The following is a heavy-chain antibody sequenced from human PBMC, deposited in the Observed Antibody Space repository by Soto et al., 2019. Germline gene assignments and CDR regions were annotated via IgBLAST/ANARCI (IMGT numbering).Heavy chain of an antibody. Sequence: PGGSLRLSCAASGFTFSSYGMHWVRQAPGKGLEWVAVIWYDGSNKYYADSVKGRFTISRDNSKNTLYLQMNSLRAEDTAVYYCAKGRESYCSSTSCYTSWFDPWGQGTLVTVSS. CDR1: GFTFSSYG. D-gene: IGHD2-2*02. V-gene: IGHV3-33*06. CDR3: AKGRESYCSSTSCYTSWFDP. CDR2: IWYDGSNK. J-gene: IGHJ5*02.